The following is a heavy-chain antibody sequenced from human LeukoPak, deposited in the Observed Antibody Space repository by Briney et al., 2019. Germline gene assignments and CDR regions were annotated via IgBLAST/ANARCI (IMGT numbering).Heavy chain of an antibody. D-gene: IGHD1-14*01. Sequence: SETLSLTCTVSGGSISTYYWSWIRQPPGKGLEWIEYIYYSGSTKDNPTNYNPSLKSRVTISVDTSKNQFSLKLSSVAAADTAVYYCARLLLLTAWGRGGYYFDYWGQGTLVTVSS. J-gene: IGHJ4*02. V-gene: IGHV4-59*08. CDR1: GGSISTYY. CDR3: ARLLLLTAWGRGGYYFDY. CDR2: IYYSGSTKDNPT.